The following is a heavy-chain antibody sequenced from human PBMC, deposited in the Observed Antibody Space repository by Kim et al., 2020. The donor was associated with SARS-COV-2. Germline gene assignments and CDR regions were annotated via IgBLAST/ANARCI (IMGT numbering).Heavy chain of an antibody. V-gene: IGHV4-34*01. Sequence: SETLSLTCAVYGGSFRDYYWSWIRKPPGKGLEWIGEINHSGSTNYNPSLKSQFTMSVDTSKNQFSLKLSSVTAADAAVYYCARGGRHCSGGSCYSLDYLGQGTLGTVSS. CDR2: INHSGST. CDR3: ARGGRHCSGGSCYSLDY. J-gene: IGHJ4*02. CDR1: GGSFRDYY. D-gene: IGHD2-15*01.